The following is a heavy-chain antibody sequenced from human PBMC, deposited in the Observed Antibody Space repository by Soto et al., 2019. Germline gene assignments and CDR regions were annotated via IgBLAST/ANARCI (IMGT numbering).Heavy chain of an antibody. J-gene: IGHJ6*02. CDR2: ISAYNGNT. V-gene: IGHV1-18*04. CDR1: GYTFTSYG. Sequence: ASVKVSCKASGYTFTSYGISWVRQAPGQGLEGMGWISAYNGNTNYAQKLQGRVTMTTDTSTSTAYMELRSLRSDDTAVYYCARDRDYDFWSGYYRTPPHYYYYYGMDVWGQGTTVTVSS. CDR3: ARDRDYDFWSGYYRTPPHYYYYYGMDV. D-gene: IGHD3-3*01.